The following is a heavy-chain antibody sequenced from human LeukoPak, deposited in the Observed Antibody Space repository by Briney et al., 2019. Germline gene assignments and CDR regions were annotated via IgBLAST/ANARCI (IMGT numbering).Heavy chain of an antibody. CDR1: GGSISSYY. D-gene: IGHD6-13*01. CDR2: IYYSGST. V-gene: IGHV4-59*01. Sequence: SETLSLTCTVSGGSISSYYWSWIRQPPGKGLEWIGYIYYSGSTNYDPSLKSRVTISVDTSKNQFPLKLSSVTAADTAVYYCAVSSIYSVSSSWLDDYWGQGTLVTVSS. J-gene: IGHJ4*02. CDR3: AVSSIYSVSSSWLDDY.